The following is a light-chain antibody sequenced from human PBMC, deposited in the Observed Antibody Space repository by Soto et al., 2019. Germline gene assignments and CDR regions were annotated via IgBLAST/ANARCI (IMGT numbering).Light chain of an antibody. V-gene: IGKV1-5*03. CDR2: KAS. CDR3: QQYHSYWT. J-gene: IGKJ1*01. Sequence: EIQMTQSPSTLSASVGDRSTITCRASESISRWLAWYQQKPVKPPNLLIYKASTLGSCVPSRFSGTGSGTEFNLTISSLQPDDFATYYCQQYHSYWTFGKGNRWIS. CDR1: ESISRW.